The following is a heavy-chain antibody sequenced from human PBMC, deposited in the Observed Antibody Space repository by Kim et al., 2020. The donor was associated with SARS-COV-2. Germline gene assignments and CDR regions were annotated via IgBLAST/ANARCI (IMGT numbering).Heavy chain of an antibody. D-gene: IGHD5-18*01. CDR2: IEVTDQYI. CDR3: VRGGGNSAYIALRRNWCGP. CDR1: GFTFTSHA. V-gene: IGHV3-21*01. Sequence: GGSLRLSCAASGFTFTSHAMSWVRQAPGKGLEWISSIEVTDQYIYYADSVRGRFTISRDNANSLLYLQMDRVKVEDTAVDFCVRGGGNSAYIALRRNWCGPLVQRTLVSVSS. J-gene: IGHJ5*02.